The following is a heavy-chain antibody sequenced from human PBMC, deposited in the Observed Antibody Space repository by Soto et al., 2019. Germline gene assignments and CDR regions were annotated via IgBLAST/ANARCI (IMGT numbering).Heavy chain of an antibody. D-gene: IGHD6-19*01. J-gene: IGHJ6*02. CDR1: GFTFSSYG. Sequence: QVQLVESGGGVVQPGRSLRLSCAASGFTFSSYGMHWVRQAPGKGLEWVALISYDGCNEDYADSVKGRFTISRDNAKNTLYLQLSSLSPEDTAVYYCAKDLEWLVLRYAMDVLGQGTTVTVSS. CDR2: ISYDGCNE. V-gene: IGHV3-30*18. CDR3: AKDLEWLVLRYAMDV.